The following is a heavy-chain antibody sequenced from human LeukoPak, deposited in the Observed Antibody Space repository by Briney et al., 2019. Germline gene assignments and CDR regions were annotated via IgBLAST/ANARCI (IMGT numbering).Heavy chain of an antibody. CDR1: GGSISSYY. D-gene: IGHD1-26*01. CDR2: IYYSGST. V-gene: IGHV4-59*12. Sequence: SETLSLTCTVSGGSISSYYWSWIRQPPGKGLEWIGYIYYSGSTNYNPSLKSRVTISVDTSKNQFSLKLSSVTAADTAVYYCARGGQFIVGAKNGPYFDYWGQGTLVTVSS. J-gene: IGHJ4*02. CDR3: ARGGQFIVGAKNGPYFDY.